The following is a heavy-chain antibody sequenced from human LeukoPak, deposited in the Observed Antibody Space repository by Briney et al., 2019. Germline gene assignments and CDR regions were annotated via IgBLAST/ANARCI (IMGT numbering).Heavy chain of an antibody. D-gene: IGHD2-8*02. Sequence: GGSLRLSCTASGVTLSSYAMSWARQAPGKGLEWVSGISSSGSGGNTYYADSVKGRFTISRDSAKNTLYLQMNSLRAEDTAVYHCARSIRGTVCTDWGQGTLVTVSS. CDR2: ISSSGSGGNT. J-gene: IGHJ4*02. V-gene: IGHV3-23*01. CDR1: GVTLSSYA. CDR3: ARSIRGTVCTD.